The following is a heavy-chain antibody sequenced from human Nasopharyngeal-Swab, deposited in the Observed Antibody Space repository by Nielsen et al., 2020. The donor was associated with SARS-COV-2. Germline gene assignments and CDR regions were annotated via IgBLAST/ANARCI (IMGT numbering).Heavy chain of an antibody. CDR3: ARLGGYSGYGYYYYGMGV. CDR2: IYPVDSDN. Sequence: KVSCKGSGYSFTSYWIGWVRQMPAKGLEGMGTIYPVDSDNRYSPSFQGQVTISAYKSISTAYLQWSSLKASDTAMYYCARLGGYSGYGYYYYGMGVWGQGTTVTVSS. J-gene: IGHJ6*02. D-gene: IGHD5-12*01. CDR1: GYSFTSYW. V-gene: IGHV5-51*01.